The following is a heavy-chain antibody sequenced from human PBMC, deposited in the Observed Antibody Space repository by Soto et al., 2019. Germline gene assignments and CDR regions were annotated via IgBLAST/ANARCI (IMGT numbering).Heavy chain of an antibody. D-gene: IGHD6-19*01. CDR3: ARDLEIYRSGQTGGFDY. CDR2: IIPFFGTT. CDR1: GGTFRNYA. V-gene: IGHV1-69*01. Sequence: QVQLVQSGAEVKKPGSSVKVSCKASGGTFRNYAISWVRQAPGQGLECMGGIIPFFGTTNYAEEFQGRVTITADESTRTAYMELRSLRSEDTAVYYCARDLEIYRSGQTGGFDYWGQGTLVTVSS. J-gene: IGHJ4*02.